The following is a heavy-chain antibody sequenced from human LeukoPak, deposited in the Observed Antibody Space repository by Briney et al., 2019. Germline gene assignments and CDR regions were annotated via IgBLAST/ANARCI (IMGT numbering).Heavy chain of an antibody. J-gene: IGHJ4*02. V-gene: IGHV1-18*01. CDR3: ARGPMARGVIKYFDY. D-gene: IGHD3-10*01. Sequence: ASVKVSCKASGYTFTSYGISWVRQAPGQGLEWMGWISAYNGNTNYAQKLQGRVTMTTDTSTSTAYMELRSLRSDDTAVYYCARGPMARGVIKYFDYWGQGTLVTVSS. CDR1: GYTFTSYG. CDR2: ISAYNGNT.